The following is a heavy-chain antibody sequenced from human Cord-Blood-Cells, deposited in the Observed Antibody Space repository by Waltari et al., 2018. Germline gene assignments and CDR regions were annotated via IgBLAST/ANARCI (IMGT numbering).Heavy chain of an antibody. J-gene: IGHJ6*03. CDR2: INHSGTT. V-gene: IGHV4-34*01. Sequence: QVQLQQWGAGLLKPSETLSLTCAVYGGSFSGYYWSWIRQLPGQGLGGIGEINHSGTTNYNPSLKSRVTISVDTSKNQFSLKLSSVTAADTAVYYCARGRVTYYDFWSGGYYYYYYMDVWGKGTTVTVSS. CDR1: GGSFSGYY. CDR3: ARGRVTYYDFWSGGYYYYYYMDV. D-gene: IGHD3-3*01.